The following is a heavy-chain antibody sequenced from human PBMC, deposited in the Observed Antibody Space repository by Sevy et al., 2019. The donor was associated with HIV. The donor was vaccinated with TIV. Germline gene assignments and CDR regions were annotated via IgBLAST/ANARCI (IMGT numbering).Heavy chain of an antibody. CDR1: GFAFSSHA. V-gene: IGHV3-30-3*01. J-gene: IGHJ4*01. D-gene: IGHD6-13*01. CDR2: ISYEGTET. Sequence: GGSLRLSCAASGFAFSSHAMHWVRQAPGKGLEWVAVISYEGTETFDAVSVEVRFTISRDNSKNMLSLQINSLRPEDTAVYYCARDGGYSIKWYPLYWGHGTLVTVSS. CDR3: ARDGGYSIKWYPLY.